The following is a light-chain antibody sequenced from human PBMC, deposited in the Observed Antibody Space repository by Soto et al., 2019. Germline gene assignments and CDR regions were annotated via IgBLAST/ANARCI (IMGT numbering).Light chain of an antibody. CDR3: QQRSNWPAT. J-gene: IGKJ1*01. V-gene: IGKV3-15*01. Sequence: EIVMTQSPATLSVSPGERATLSCRASQSVNSNLAWYHQKLGQAPRVLIYGASTRATGIPDRFSGSGSGTEFILTISSLQSEDFAVYYCQQRSNWPATFGQGTKVDIK. CDR1: QSVNSN. CDR2: GAS.